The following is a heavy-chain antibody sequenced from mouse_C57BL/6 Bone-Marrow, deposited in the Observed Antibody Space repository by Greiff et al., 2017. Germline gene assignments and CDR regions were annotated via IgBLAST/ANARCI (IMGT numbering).Heavy chain of an antibody. J-gene: IGHJ2*01. CDR1: GYTFTSYW. D-gene: IGHD2-3*01. CDR2: IHPNSGST. CDR3: ARDGYYKDY. Sequence: VKLQQPGAELVKPGASVKLSCKASGYTFTSYWMHWVKQRPGQGLEWIGMIHPNSGSTNYNEKFKSKATLTVDKASSTAYMQLSSLTSEDSAVYYCARDGYYKDYGGQGTTLTVSS. V-gene: IGHV1-64*01.